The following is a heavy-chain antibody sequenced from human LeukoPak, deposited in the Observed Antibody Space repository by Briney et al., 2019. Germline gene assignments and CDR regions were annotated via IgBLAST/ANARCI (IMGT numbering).Heavy chain of an antibody. CDR3: AAGGDSSGKFDY. D-gene: IGHD3-22*01. CDR2: TYTSGST. CDR1: GGSISSSY. Sequence: SETLSLTCTVSGGSISSSYLSWIRQPAGKGLEWIGHTYTSGSTYYNPSLESRVTMSVDTSKNQFSLKLSSVTAADTAVYYCAAGGDSSGKFDYWGQGTLVTVSS. V-gene: IGHV4-4*07. J-gene: IGHJ4*02.